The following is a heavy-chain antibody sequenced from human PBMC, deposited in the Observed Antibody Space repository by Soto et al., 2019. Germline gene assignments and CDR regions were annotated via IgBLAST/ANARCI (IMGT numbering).Heavy chain of an antibody. J-gene: IGHJ4*02. Sequence: QVQLQESGPGLVKPSETLSLTCSVSGGSVSSGSYYWSWIRQHPGKGLEWIGYIYYSGRTKYNPSSKMRVTTSGKTYKNQFSLKLSSVTAADKAVYYCGRAGLRDGCDYWGQGTMVTVSS. CDR3: GRAGLRDGCDY. D-gene: IGHD6-19*01. CDR2: IYYSGRT. V-gene: IGHV4-61*01. CDR1: GGSVSSGSYY.